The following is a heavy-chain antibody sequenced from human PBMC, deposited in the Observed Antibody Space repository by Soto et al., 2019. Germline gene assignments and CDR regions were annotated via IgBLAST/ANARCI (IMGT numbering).Heavy chain of an antibody. D-gene: IGHD3-3*01. V-gene: IGHV4-34*01. Sequence: SATLSLTCAVYGGSANGYYWNWIRQPPGKGLEWIGEINHTGGTHYNPSLKRRVTMSVDTSKNQFSLRLSSVTAADTAIYYCSTRITVFGLLIPPFDPWGQGTQVTVSS. CDR3: STRITVFGLLIPPFDP. CDR2: INHTGGT. CDR1: GGSANGYY. J-gene: IGHJ5*02.